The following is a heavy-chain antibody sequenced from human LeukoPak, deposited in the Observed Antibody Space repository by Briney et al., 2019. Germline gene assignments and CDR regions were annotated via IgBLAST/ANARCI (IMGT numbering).Heavy chain of an antibody. CDR1: GGSINNSSYY. CDR2: IFYSGVT. V-gene: IGHV4-39*07. J-gene: IGHJ3*02. D-gene: IGHD2-15*01. CDR3: ARRLKYCSGGSCSFDAFDI. Sequence: SETLSLTCTVSGGSINNSSYYWGWIRQPPGKGLEWIGVIFYSGVTYYNPSLKSRVTISVDTSKNQFSLNLNSVTAADTAVYYCARRLKYCSGGSCSFDAFDIWGQGTMVTVSS.